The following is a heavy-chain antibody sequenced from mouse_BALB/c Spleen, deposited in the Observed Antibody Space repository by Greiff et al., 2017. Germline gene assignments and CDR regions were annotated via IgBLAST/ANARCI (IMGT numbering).Heavy chain of an antibody. Sequence: VQLQQSGAELMKPGASVKISCKATGYTFSSYWIEWVKQRPGHGLEWIGEILPGSGSTNYNEKFKGKATFTADTSSNTAYMQLSSLASEDSAVSNCERKLWSDYWGQGTSVTVSA. J-gene: IGHJ4*01. V-gene: IGHV1-9*01. CDR2: ILPGSGST. CDR3: ERKLWSDY. CDR1: GYTFSSYW. D-gene: IGHD1-1*02.